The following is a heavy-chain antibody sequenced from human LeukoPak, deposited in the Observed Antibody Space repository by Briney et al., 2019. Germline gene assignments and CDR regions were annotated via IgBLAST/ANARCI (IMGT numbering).Heavy chain of an antibody. CDR2: INPNSGGT. CDR1: GYTFTSYD. D-gene: IGHD2-2*02. CDR3: AIVDIVVVPAAIGDWYFDL. J-gene: IGHJ2*01. Sequence: ASVKVSCKASGYTFTSYDINWVRQAPGQGLEWMGWINPNSGGTNYAQKFQGRVTMTRDTSISTAYMELIRLRSDDTAVYYCAIVDIVVVPAAIGDWYFDLWGRGTLVTVSS. V-gene: IGHV1-2*02.